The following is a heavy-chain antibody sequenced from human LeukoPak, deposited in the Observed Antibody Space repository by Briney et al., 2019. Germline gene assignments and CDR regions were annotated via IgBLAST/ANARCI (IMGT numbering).Heavy chain of an antibody. D-gene: IGHD6-19*01. CDR2: ISNNGGST. CDR3: VRKVAVAGYYFDY. CDR1: GFTFSSYA. J-gene: IGHJ4*02. Sequence: PGGSLRLSCSASGFTFSSYAMHWVRQAPGKGLEYVSAISNNGGSTYYADSVKGRFTISRDNSKNTLYLQMSSLRAEDTAVYYCVRKVAVAGYYFDYWGQGTLVTVSS. V-gene: IGHV3-64D*06.